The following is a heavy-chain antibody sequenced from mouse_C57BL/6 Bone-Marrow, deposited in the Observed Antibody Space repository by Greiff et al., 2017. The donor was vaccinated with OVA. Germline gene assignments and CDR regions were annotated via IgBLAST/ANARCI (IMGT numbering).Heavy chain of an antibody. J-gene: IGHJ3*01. CDR1: GYTFTSYW. D-gene: IGHD2-5*01. Sequence: QVQLKQSGAELVKPGASVKLSCKASGYTFTSYWMQWVKQRPGQGLEWIGEIDPSDSYTNYNQKFKGKATLTVDTSSSTAYMQLSSLTSEDSAVYYCASPYSTNPFAYWGQGTLVTVSA. V-gene: IGHV1-50*01. CDR2: IDPSDSYT. CDR3: ASPYSTNPFAY.